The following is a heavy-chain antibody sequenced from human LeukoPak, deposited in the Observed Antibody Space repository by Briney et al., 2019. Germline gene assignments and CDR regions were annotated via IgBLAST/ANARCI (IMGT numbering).Heavy chain of an antibody. J-gene: IGHJ4*02. CDR1: GVSVSGYY. CDR3: ARGLITGRQQLVQGYDY. D-gene: IGHD6-13*01. V-gene: IGHV4-34*01. Sequence: SETLSLTCAVCGVSVSGYYWSWLRQPPGKGLEWIGEINHSGSTNYNPSLKSRVTISVDTSKNQFSLKLSSVTAADTAVYYCARGLITGRQQLVQGYDYWGQGTLVTVSS. CDR2: INHSGST.